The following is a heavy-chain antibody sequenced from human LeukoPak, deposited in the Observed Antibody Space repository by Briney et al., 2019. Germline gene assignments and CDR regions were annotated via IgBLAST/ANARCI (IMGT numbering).Heavy chain of an antibody. V-gene: IGHV4-39*07. CDR2: IYRGGTT. J-gene: IGHJ4*02. CDR3: ARRKAKTPNYFDY. CDR1: GGSISSSSYY. Sequence: SETLSLTCTVSGGSISSSSYYWGWIRQPPGKGLEWIGSIYRGGTTHYNPSLKSRVTISLDTSKNQFSLKLTSVTAADTAMYYCARRKAKTPNYFDYWGQGALVTVSS.